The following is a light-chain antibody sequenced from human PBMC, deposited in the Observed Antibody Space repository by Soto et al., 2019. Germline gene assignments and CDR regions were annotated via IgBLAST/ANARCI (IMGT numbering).Light chain of an antibody. J-gene: IGKJ4*01. CDR2: LAS. CDR3: MQLLHPPLT. CDR1: QSLLHSNGYNY. V-gene: IGKV2-28*01. Sequence: DVVMTQSPLSLPVTPGEPASISCRSSQSLLHSNGYNYLAWFLQKAGQSPQLLIYLASSRASGVPDRFSGSGSGTDFTLEISSVEAEDVGIYYCMQLLHPPLTFGGGTTGDIK.